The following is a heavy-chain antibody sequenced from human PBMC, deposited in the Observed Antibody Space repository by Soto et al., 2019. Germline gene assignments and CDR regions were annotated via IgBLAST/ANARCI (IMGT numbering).Heavy chain of an antibody. CDR1: GFMFSAYW. CDR2: IHGDGGKI. CDR3: ARDFYGGYTYGPGDY. D-gene: IGHD5-18*01. V-gene: IGHV3-7*01. J-gene: IGHJ4*02. Sequence: GGSLRLSCAASGFMFSAYWMSWVRQAPGKGLEWVANIHGDGGKIYYVDSVKGRFTISRDNAKRSLYLQMNSLRAEDTAVYYCARDFYGGYTYGPGDYWGQGALVTISS.